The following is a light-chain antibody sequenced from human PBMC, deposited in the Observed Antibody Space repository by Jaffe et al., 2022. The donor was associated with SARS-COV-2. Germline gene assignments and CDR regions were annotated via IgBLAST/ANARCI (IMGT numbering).Light chain of an antibody. CDR3: QQYGNSLT. Sequence: EIVLTQSPGTLSLSPGERATLSCRASQSVPANYLAWYQQRPGRAPRLLIYGASSRATGIPDRFSGSGSGTDFTLTISRLEPEDFALYYCQQYGNSLTFGGGTKVEIK. V-gene: IGKV3-20*01. CDR2: GAS. CDR1: QSVPANY. J-gene: IGKJ4*01.